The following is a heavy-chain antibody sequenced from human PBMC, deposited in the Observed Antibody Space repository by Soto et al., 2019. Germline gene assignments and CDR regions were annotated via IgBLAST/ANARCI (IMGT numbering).Heavy chain of an antibody. J-gene: IGHJ5*02. Sequence: SETLSLTCTVSGGSISSGGYYSSWIRQHPGKGLEWIGYIYYSGSTYYNPSLKSRVTISVDTSKNQFSLKLSSVTAADTAVYYCARVITGTSVWFDPWGRGTLVTVSS. CDR1: GGSISSGGYY. V-gene: IGHV4-31*02. D-gene: IGHD1-20*01. CDR3: ARVITGTSVWFDP. CDR2: IYYSGST.